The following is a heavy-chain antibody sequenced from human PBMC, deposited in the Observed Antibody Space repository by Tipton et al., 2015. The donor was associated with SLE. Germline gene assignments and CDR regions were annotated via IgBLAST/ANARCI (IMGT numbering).Heavy chain of an antibody. J-gene: IGHJ4*02. Sequence: GLVKPSETLSLTCTVSGGSISSSHWGWVRQPAGKGLEWIGRIYNSGTTNYNPSLKSRVTISVDTSKNQLSLKLSSATAADTAIYYCAREVRKAFWSGYSNWGQGTMVTVSS. CDR3: AREVRKAFWSGYSN. V-gene: IGHV4-4*07. D-gene: IGHD3-3*01. CDR1: GGSISSSH. CDR2: IYNSGTT.